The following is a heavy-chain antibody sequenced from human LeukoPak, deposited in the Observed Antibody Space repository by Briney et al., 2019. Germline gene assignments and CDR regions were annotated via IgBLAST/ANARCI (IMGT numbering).Heavy chain of an antibody. V-gene: IGHV4-34*01. J-gene: IGHJ4*02. D-gene: IGHD3-10*01. CDR3: ARATALSGTYYYGSGSYVDY. CDR2: INHSGST. Sequence: SETLSLTCAVYGGSFSGYYWSWIRQPPGKGLEWIGEINHSGSTNYNPYLKSRATISVDTSKNQFSVKLSSVTAADTAVYYCARATALSGTYYYGSGSYVDYWGQGTLVTVSS. CDR1: GGSFSGYY.